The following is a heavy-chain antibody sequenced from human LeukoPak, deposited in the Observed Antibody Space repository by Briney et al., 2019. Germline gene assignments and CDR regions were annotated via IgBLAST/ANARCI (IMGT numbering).Heavy chain of an antibody. Sequence: SVKVSCKASGGTSSSYAISWVRQAPGQGLEWMGGIIPTFGTANYAQKFQGRVTITADESTSTAYMELSSLRSEDTAVYYCAREKSHSNYNWFDPWGQGTLVTVSS. CDR3: AREKSHSNYNWFDP. CDR2: IIPTFGTA. D-gene: IGHD4-11*01. V-gene: IGHV1-69*01. CDR1: GGTSSSYA. J-gene: IGHJ5*02.